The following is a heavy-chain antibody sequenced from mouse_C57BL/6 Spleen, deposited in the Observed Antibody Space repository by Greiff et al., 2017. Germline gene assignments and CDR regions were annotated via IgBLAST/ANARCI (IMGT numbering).Heavy chain of an antibody. CDR1: GYTFTDYE. J-gene: IGHJ2*01. D-gene: IGHD2-5*01. V-gene: IGHV1-15*01. Sequence: VQLQESGAELVRPGASVTLSCKASGYTFTDYEMHWVKQTPVHGLEWIGAIDPETGGTAYNQKFKGKAILTADKSSSTAYMELRSLTSEDSAVYYCTTGYSNSFDYWGQGTTLTVSS. CDR3: TTGYSNSFDY. CDR2: IDPETGGT.